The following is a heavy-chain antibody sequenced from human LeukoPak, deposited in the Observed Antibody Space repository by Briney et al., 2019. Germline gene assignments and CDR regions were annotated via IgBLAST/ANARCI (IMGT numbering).Heavy chain of an antibody. J-gene: IGHJ6*03. D-gene: IGHD2-15*01. CDR1: GGSISSSTYY. Sequence: SETLSLTCTVSGGSISSSTYYWGWIRQPPGKGLEWIGSIYYSGSTYYNPSLKSRVTIAVYTSKNQFSLKLSACTAADTAVYYCARTIVVVIAANPYPGHMDVWGKGTTVTASS. CDR3: ARTIVVVIAANPYPGHMDV. CDR2: IYYSGST. V-gene: IGHV4-39*01.